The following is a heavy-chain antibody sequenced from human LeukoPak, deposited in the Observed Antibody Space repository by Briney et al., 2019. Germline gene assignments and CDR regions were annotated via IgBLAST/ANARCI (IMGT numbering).Heavy chain of an antibody. V-gene: IGHV1-18*04. Sequence: ASVKVSCKASGYTFTSYGISWVRQAPGQGLEWMGWISAYNGNTNYAQKLQGRVTMTTDTSTSTAYMELRGLRSDDTAVYYCARVVVVEATITYFDYWGQGTLVTVSS. CDR3: ARVVVVEATITYFDY. D-gene: IGHD5-12*01. CDR1: GYTFTSYG. J-gene: IGHJ4*02. CDR2: ISAYNGNT.